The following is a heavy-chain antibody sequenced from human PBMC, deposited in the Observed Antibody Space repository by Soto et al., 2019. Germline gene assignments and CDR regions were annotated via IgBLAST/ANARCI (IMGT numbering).Heavy chain of an antibody. V-gene: IGHV3-21*01. D-gene: IGHD2-8*01. CDR1: GFTFSSYG. Sequence: GGSLRLSCAASGFTFSSYGMNWVRQAPGKGLEWVSSISSSSSYIYYADSVKGRFTISRDNAKNSLYLQMNSLRAEDTVVYYCARNSQIVLMVYDAFDIWGQGTMVTVSS. CDR2: ISSSSSYI. J-gene: IGHJ3*02. CDR3: ARNSQIVLMVYDAFDI.